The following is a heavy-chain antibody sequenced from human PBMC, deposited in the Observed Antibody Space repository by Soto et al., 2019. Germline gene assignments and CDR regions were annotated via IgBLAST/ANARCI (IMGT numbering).Heavy chain of an antibody. CDR3: SRDGRVVDTGMDV. V-gene: IGHV3-30-3*01. CDR2: ISYDGSNK. Sequence: QVQLVESGGGVVQPGRSLRLSCAASGFTFSSYAMHWVRQAPGKGLEWVAVISYDGSNKYYADSVKGRFTISRDNSKNTLYLHMNSLRAEDTDVSYCSRDGRVVDTGMDVWGQGTTFTVSS. J-gene: IGHJ6*02. CDR1: GFTFSSYA. D-gene: IGHD2-21*01.